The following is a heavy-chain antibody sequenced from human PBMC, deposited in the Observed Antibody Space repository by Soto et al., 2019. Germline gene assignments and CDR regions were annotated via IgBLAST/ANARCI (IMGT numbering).Heavy chain of an antibody. V-gene: IGHV4-39*02. D-gene: IGHD3-22*01. CDR3: ARSMIVVVRTFDY. CDR1: GGSVSSSTYS. Sequence: PSETLSLTCTVSGGSVSSSTYSWGWIRQSPGQGLEWIGTIYSSENTYYNPSLVSRVTISVDTSKNDFSLKLSSVTAADTAVYYCARSMIVVVRTFDYWGQGTLVTVSS. J-gene: IGHJ4*02. CDR2: IYSSENT.